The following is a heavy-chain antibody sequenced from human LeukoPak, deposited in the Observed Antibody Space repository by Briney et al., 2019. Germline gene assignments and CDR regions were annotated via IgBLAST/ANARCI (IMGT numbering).Heavy chain of an antibody. Sequence: PGGSLRLSCAASGFTFSSYWMHWVRQAPGRGLVWVSRINTDGSTTTYADSVKGRFTISRDNAKNTLYLQMNSLRAEDTAVYYCARDPNWKYYFDYWGQGTLVTVSS. V-gene: IGHV3-74*01. CDR1: GFTFSSYW. CDR2: INTDGSTT. D-gene: IGHD1-1*01. J-gene: IGHJ4*02. CDR3: ARDPNWKYYFDY.